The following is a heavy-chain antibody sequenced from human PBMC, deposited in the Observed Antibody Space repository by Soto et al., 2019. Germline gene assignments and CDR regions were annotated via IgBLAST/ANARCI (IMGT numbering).Heavy chain of an antibody. CDR2: IGGGDGKT. V-gene: IGHV3-23*01. J-gene: IGHJ3*02. CDR1: GFTFINYV. D-gene: IGHD3-10*01. CDR3: ARGILVKPHITRTFDI. Sequence: EVQLLESGGGLVQPGGSLRLSCAASGFTFINYVMSWVRQAPGKGLEWVSTIGGGDGKTYYADSVKGRFTISRDNSNSELYLQMNSLRVDDTAIYYCARGILVKPHITRTFDIWGQVTMVIVSS.